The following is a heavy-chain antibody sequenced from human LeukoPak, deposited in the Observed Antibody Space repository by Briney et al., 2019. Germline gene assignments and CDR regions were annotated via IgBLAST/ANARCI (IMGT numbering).Heavy chain of an antibody. Sequence: GGSLRLSCVASGFTFSTFWMSWVRQAPGKGLEWVANIKQDRSEKYYVDSVKGRFTISRDNAKNSLYLQVNSLRAEDTAVYYCARAYYFDYWGQGTLVTVSS. CDR1: GFTFSTFW. V-gene: IGHV3-7*03. CDR3: ARAYYFDY. J-gene: IGHJ4*02. CDR2: IKQDRSEK.